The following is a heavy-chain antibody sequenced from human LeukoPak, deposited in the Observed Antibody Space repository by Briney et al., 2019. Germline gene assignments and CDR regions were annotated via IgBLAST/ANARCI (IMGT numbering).Heavy chain of an antibody. Sequence: PSETLSLTCTVSGDSISSTGHYWGGIRQPPGKGLEWIGSVYFTGSSFYNPSLKSRVTISVDTSKNQFSLNVASVTAADTAAYYCARQIGGRLVRGFDFWGQGSPVTVSS. J-gene: IGHJ4*02. CDR1: GDSISSTGHY. V-gene: IGHV4-39*01. CDR3: ARQIGGRLVRGFDF. D-gene: IGHD6-19*01. CDR2: VYFTGSS.